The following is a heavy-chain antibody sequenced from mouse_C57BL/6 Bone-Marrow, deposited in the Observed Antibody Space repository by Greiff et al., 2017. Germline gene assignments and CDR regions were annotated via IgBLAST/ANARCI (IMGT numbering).Heavy chain of an antibody. D-gene: IGHD1-1*01. CDR3: ARLGYYGSSYED. CDR2: IYPRSGNT. V-gene: IGHV1-81*01. J-gene: IGHJ2*01. Sequence: VQLQQSGAELARPGASVKLSCKASGYTFTSYGISWVKQRTGQGLEWIGEIYPRSGNTYYNEKFKGKATLTAAKSSSTAYMELRSLTSEDSAVYFCARLGYYGSSYEDWGQGTTLTVSS. CDR1: GYTFTSYG.